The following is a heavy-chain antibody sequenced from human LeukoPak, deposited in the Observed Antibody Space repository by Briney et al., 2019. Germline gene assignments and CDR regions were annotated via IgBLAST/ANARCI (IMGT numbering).Heavy chain of an antibody. D-gene: IGHD3-10*01. CDR1: GFTFSSYG. CDR2: ISYDGSNK. J-gene: IGHJ4*02. V-gene: IGHV3-30*18. Sequence: GGSLRLSCAASGFTFSSYGMHWVRQAPGKGLEWVAVISYDGSNKYYADSVKGRFTISRDNSKNTLYLQMNSLRAEDTAVYYCAKDHYYGSGKTRDGGYFDYWGQGTLVTVSS. CDR3: AKDHYYGSGKTRDGGYFDY.